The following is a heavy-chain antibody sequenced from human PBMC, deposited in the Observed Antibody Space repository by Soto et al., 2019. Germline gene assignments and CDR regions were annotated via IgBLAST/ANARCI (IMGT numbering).Heavy chain of an antibody. CDR2: IYYSGNT. J-gene: IGHJ3*02. CDR1: GGSISSGYY. Sequence: SETLSLTCSVSGGSISSGYYWTWIRQHPGKGLEWIGYIYYSGNTYYNPSLKSRVTISVDTSKNQFSLKLSSVTAADTAVYYCASGAGTDAFDIWGQGTMVTVSS. D-gene: IGHD1-1*01. V-gene: IGHV4-31*03. CDR3: ASGAGTDAFDI.